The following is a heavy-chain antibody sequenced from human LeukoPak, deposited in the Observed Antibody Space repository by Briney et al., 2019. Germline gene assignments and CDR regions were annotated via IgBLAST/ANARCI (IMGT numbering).Heavy chain of an antibody. V-gene: IGHV3-74*01. Sequence: GGSLRLSCAASGFTFSNYWMHWVRQAPGKGLVWVSRINSDGSSTSYADSVKGRFTISRDNAKNTLYLQMTSLRAEDTAVYCCAREGPYYYYMDVWGKGTTVTVSS. J-gene: IGHJ6*03. CDR2: INSDGSST. CDR1: GFTFSNYW. CDR3: AREGPYYYYMDV.